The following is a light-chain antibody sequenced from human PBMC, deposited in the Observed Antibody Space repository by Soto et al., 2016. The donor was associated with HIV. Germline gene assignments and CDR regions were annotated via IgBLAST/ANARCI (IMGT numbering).Light chain of an antibody. Sequence: SELTQDPSVSVALGQTVRISCQGDSPKNYSASWYQQKPGQAPVLVIYGENIRPSGIPDRFSGSRSGDKVSLTITGAQADDEADYYCLSWDNGDVFGSGTKVTVL. CDR3: LSWDNGDV. CDR1: SPKNYS. CDR2: GEN. J-gene: IGLJ1*01. V-gene: IGLV3-19*01.